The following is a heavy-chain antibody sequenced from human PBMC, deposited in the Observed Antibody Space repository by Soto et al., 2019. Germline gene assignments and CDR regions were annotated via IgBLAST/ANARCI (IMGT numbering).Heavy chain of an antibody. CDR1: GGSISSSGYY. V-gene: IGHV4-39*01. Sequence: SETLSLTCTVSGGSISSSGYYWGWIRQPPGKGLEWIGSIYYSGSTPYNPSLKSRVTMSVDTSKNQLSLKLSSVTAADTAVYYCARLHCNSPNCVPLDPWGQGTLVTVSS. J-gene: IGHJ5*02. D-gene: IGHD2-2*01. CDR3: ARLHCNSPNCVPLDP. CDR2: IYYSGST.